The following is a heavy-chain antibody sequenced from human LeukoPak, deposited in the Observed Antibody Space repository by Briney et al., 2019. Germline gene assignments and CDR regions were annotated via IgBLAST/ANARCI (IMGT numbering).Heavy chain of an antibody. CDR3: ARVIDYDSSGYYLGY. J-gene: IGHJ4*02. Sequence: SETLSLTCAVYGGSFSGYYWSWIRQPPGKGLEWIGEINDSGGTNCNPSLKSRVSISVDTSKNQFSLKLTSVTAADTAVYYCARVIDYDSSGYYLGYWGQGTRVTVSS. CDR2: INDSGGT. V-gene: IGHV4-34*01. CDR1: GGSFSGYY. D-gene: IGHD3-22*01.